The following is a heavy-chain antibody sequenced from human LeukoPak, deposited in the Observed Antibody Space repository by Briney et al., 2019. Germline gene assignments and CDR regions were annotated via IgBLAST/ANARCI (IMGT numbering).Heavy chain of an antibody. Sequence: PGGSLRLSCAASGFTFSDYWISWVRQAPGKGLEWVANINQGGSEKHYVDSLRGRFTISRDNAKNSLYLQMNSLRAEDTAVYFCARDLYYFDRSGYYASDLWGQGTLVTVSS. V-gene: IGHV3-7*01. CDR1: GFTFSDYW. D-gene: IGHD3-22*01. CDR2: INQGGSEK. J-gene: IGHJ5*02. CDR3: ARDLYYFDRSGYYASDL.